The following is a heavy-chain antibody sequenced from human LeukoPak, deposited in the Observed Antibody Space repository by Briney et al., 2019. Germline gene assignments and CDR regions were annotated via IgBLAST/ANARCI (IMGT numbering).Heavy chain of an antibody. CDR3: ARGGYSRNWFDP. J-gene: IGHJ5*02. V-gene: IGHV1-69*13. CDR1: GYTFTGYY. Sequence: ASVKVSCKASGYTFTGYYMHWVRQAPGQGLEWMGGIIPIFGTANYAQKFQGRVTITADESTSTAYMELSSLRSEDTAVYYCARGGYSRNWFDPWGQGTLVTVSS. CDR2: IIPIFGTA. D-gene: IGHD6-13*01.